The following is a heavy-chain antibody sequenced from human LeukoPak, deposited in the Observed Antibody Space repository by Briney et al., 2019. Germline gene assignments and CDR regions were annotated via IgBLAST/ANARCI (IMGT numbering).Heavy chain of an antibody. D-gene: IGHD6-13*01. CDR3: ARAAAGTNY. Sequence: PGGSLRLSCAASGLSVTSNYMTWVRQSPRRGLEWVSSISDSGTGTYYADSVKGRFTISRDNAKNSLYLQMNSLRAEDTAVYYCARAAAGTNYWGQGTLVTVSS. CDR1: GLSVTSNY. J-gene: IGHJ4*02. V-gene: IGHV3-11*01. CDR2: ISDSGTGT.